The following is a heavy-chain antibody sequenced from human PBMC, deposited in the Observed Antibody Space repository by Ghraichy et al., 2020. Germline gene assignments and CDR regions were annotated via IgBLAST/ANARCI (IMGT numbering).Heavy chain of an antibody. CDR2: IIPIFGTA. J-gene: IGHJ6*02. CDR3: ARDSPHAPASSWYFGFNHYYYGMDV. Sequence: SVKVSCKASGGTFSSYAISWVRQAPGQELEWMGGIIPIFGTANYAQKFQGRVTITADESTSTAYMELSSLRSEDTAVYYCARDSPHAPASSWYFGFNHYYYGMDVWGQGTTVTVSS. CDR1: GGTFSSYA. D-gene: IGHD6-13*01. V-gene: IGHV1-69*13.